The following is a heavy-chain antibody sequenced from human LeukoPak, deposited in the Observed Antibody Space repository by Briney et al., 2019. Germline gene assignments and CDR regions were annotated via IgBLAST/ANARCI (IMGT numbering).Heavy chain of an antibody. CDR3: ARGGELRGPPGDFDY. Sequence: PSETLSLTCTVSGYSISSGYYWGWIRQPPGKGLEWIGSIYHSGSTYYNPSLKSRVTISVDTSKNQFSLKLSSVTAADTAVYYCARGGELRGPPGDFDYWGQGTLVTVSS. CDR2: IYHSGST. J-gene: IGHJ4*02. CDR1: GYSISSGYY. D-gene: IGHD1-7*01. V-gene: IGHV4-38-2*02.